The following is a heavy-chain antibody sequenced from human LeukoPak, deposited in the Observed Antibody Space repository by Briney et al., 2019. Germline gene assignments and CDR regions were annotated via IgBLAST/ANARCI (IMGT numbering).Heavy chain of an antibody. V-gene: IGHV1-8*02. CDR2: MNPNGGNT. J-gene: IGHJ5*02. Sequence: GASVKVSCKNSGYTFTSYDINWVRQATGQGLEWMGWMNPNGGNTGYAQKFQDKVTMTRNTSISTAYIEVSSLRSEDTAVYYCARAVGSSWSWFDPWGQGTLVTVSS. CDR1: GYTFTSYD. D-gene: IGHD6-13*01. CDR3: ARAVGSSWSWFDP.